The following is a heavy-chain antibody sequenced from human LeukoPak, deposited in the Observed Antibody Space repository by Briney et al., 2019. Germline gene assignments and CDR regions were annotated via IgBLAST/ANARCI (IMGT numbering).Heavy chain of an antibody. J-gene: IGHJ5*02. V-gene: IGHV3-23*01. CDR1: GFTFSSYA. D-gene: IGHD2-15*01. Sequence: PGGSLRLSCAASGFTFSSYAMTWVRQAPGKGLEWVSGISGSGGSTYYADSVKGRFTISRDNSKNTLYLQMNSLRAEDTAVYYCVASPYCSGGYCYWFDPGAREPWSPSPQ. CDR2: ISGSGGST. CDR3: VASPYCSGGYCYWFDP.